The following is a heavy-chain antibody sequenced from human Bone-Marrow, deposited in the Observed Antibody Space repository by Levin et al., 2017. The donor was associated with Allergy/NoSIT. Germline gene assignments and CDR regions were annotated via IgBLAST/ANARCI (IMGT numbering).Heavy chain of an antibody. Sequence: GESLKISCAASGILFSSYDMDWVRQAPGKGLEWVSSISAGGNYIYYADSVKGRFTISRDNAKNSLFLQMNSLRAEDTAVYYCASWAMYHYDRSAFDYFYYAMDVWGQGTTVTVSS. CDR3: ASWAMYHYDRSAFDYFYYAMDV. J-gene: IGHJ6*02. CDR2: ISAGGNYI. V-gene: IGHV3-21*01. D-gene: IGHD3-22*01. CDR1: GILFSSYD.